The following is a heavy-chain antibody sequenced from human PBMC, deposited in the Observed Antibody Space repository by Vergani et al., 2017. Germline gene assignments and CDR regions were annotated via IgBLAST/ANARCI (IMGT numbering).Heavy chain of an antibody. CDR1: GGTFSSYA. Sequence: QVQLVQSGAEVKKPGSSVKVSCKASGGTFSSYAISWVRQAPGQGLEWMGRIIPIFGTANYAQKFQGRVTITADESTSTAYMELSSLRSEDTAVYYCAKEGGGYCSGGTCYPEYWGQGTLVIVSS. D-gene: IGHD2-15*01. CDR2: IIPIFGTA. J-gene: IGHJ4*02. V-gene: IGHV1-69*13. CDR3: AKEGGGYCSGGTCYPEY.